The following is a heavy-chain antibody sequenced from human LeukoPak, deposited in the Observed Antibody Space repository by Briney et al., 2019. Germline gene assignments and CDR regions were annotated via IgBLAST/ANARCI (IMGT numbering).Heavy chain of an antibody. D-gene: IGHD3-10*01. Sequence: PSETLSLTCTVSGGSISSYYWNWIRQPPGKGLEWIGYIYYSGSTNYNPSLKSRVTISIDTSKNQFSLKLNSVTAADTAMYYCARSVLDTSGTYYNPQPFLYWGQGTLVTVSS. V-gene: IGHV4-59*01. CDR1: GGSISSYY. CDR2: IYYSGST. J-gene: IGHJ4*02. CDR3: ARSVLDTSGTYYNPQPFLY.